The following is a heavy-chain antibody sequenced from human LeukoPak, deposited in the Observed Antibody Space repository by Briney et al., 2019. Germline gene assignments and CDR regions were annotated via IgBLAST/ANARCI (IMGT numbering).Heavy chain of an antibody. J-gene: IGHJ4*02. CDR1: GYSFPSYD. Sequence: GASVKVSCKTSGYSFPSYDISWLRQAPGQGLEWMGWISIYKGNTNYAQKFQGRVTMTRDTSTNTAYMELRSLRFDDTAVYYCTRDPSGNYDFDYWGQGSLVTVSS. CDR3: TRDPSGNYDFDY. D-gene: IGHD1-26*01. V-gene: IGHV1-18*01. CDR2: ISIYKGNT.